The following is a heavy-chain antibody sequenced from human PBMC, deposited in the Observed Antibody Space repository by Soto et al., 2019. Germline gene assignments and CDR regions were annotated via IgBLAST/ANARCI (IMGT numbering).Heavy chain of an antibody. D-gene: IGHD6-19*01. CDR1: CGTIISRGYY. CDR3: ARVVGSSGWSYECLDY. V-gene: IGHV4-31*02. Sequence: HPWTFACGTIISRGYYWSCIHQHPGKGLEWIGYIYYSGSTYYNPSLKSRVTISVDTSKNRFSLKLSSVTAADTAVYYCARVVGSSGWSYECLDYWGQGTLVTVSS. CDR2: IYYSGST. J-gene: IGHJ4*02.